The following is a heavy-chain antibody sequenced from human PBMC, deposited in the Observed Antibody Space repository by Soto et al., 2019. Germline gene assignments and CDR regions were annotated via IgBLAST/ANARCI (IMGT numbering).Heavy chain of an antibody. V-gene: IGHV3-30*18. CDR3: AKDPYYYDSSGYYDAKGYFDY. Sequence: PVGSLRLSCAASGFTFSSYGMHWVRQAPGKGLEWVAVISHDGSNKYYADSVKGRFTISRDNSKNTLYLQMNSLRAEDTAVYYCAKDPYYYDSSGYYDAKGYFDYWGQGALVTVSS. CDR2: ISHDGSNK. D-gene: IGHD3-22*01. J-gene: IGHJ4*02. CDR1: GFTFSSYG.